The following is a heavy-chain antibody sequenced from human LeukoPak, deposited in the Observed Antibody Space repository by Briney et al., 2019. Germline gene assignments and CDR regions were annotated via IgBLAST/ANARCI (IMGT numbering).Heavy chain of an antibody. D-gene: IGHD6-13*01. V-gene: IGHV3-23*01. Sequence: PGGSLRLSCAASEFTFSSYAMSWVRQAPGKGLEWVSAISGSGDSTYYADSVKGRFTISRDKSKNTLSLQMNSLRAEETAVYYCAKGRIALALAASFDYWGQGTLVTVSS. CDR1: EFTFSSYA. CDR3: AKGRIALALAASFDY. J-gene: IGHJ4*02. CDR2: ISGSGDST.